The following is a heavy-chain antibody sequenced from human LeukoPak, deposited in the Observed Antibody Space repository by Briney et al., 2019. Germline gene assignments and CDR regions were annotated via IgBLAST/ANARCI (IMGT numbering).Heavy chain of an antibody. J-gene: IGHJ4*02. CDR3: AREGYSYGPIDY. Sequence: GGSLRLSCAASGSTFSSYSMNWVRQAPGKGLEWVSSISSSSSYIYYADSVKGRFTISRDNAKNSLYLQMNSLRAEDTAVYYCAREGYSYGPIDYWGQGTLVTVSS. CDR1: GSTFSSYS. CDR2: ISSSSSYI. V-gene: IGHV3-21*01. D-gene: IGHD5-18*01.